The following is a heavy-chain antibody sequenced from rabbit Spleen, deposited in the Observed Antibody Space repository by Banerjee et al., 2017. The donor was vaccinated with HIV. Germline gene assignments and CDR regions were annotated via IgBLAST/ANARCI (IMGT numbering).Heavy chain of an antibody. Sequence: QEQLMESGGGLVQPGGSLKLSCKASGFDFSRTGVSWVRQAPGKGLEWIGYIDLLFGTTYYASGVNGRSTFSSHNAQNTLYLQLNSLTAADTATYFCVRGASSSGYYSLWGQGTLVTVS. D-gene: IGHD1-1*01. V-gene: IGHV1S47*01. CDR2: IDLLFGTT. CDR1: GFDFSRTG. CDR3: VRGASSSGYYSL. J-gene: IGHJ4*01.